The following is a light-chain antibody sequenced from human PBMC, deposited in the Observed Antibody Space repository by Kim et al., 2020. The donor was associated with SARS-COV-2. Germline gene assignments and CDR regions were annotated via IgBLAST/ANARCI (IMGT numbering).Light chain of an antibody. CDR2: AAS. CDR1: QSVTSTY. J-gene: IGKJ2*01. V-gene: IGKV3-20*01. CDR3: QQYGKSPRN. Sequence: SPGERATLSCRASQSVTSTYLAWYQHKPGQAPRLLSYAASIRATGIPDRFSGSGSGTDFTLTISRLEPEDFALYYCQQYGKSPRNFGQGTKVDIK.